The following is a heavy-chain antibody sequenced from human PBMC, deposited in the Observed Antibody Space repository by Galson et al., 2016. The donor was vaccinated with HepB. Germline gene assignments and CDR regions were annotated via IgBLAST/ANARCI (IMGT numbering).Heavy chain of an antibody. Sequence: SLRLSCAASGFTFSSFWMHWVRQVPGKGLVWVSRINIDGSTTDYADSVKGRFTISRDNAKNTLYLQMNSLRAEDTALYYCARVIGGYGSCWGQGTLVTVSS. CDR1: GFTFSSFW. D-gene: IGHD6-19*01. J-gene: IGHJ4*02. CDR2: INIDGSTT. CDR3: ARVIGGYGSC. V-gene: IGHV3-74*01.